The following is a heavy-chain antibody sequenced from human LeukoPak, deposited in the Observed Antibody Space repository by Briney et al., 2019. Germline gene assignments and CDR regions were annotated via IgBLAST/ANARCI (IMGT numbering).Heavy chain of an antibody. J-gene: IGHJ6*02. CDR3: ARDQGSSTSRAHGYYYYGMDV. D-gene: IGHD2-2*01. Sequence: PGGSLRLSCAASGFTFSSYAMSWVRQAPGKGLEWVSAISGSGGSTYYADSVKGRFTISRDNSKNTLYLQMNSLRAEDTAVYYCARDQGSSTSRAHGYYYYGMDVWGQGTTVTVSS. CDR1: GFTFSSYA. CDR2: ISGSGGST. V-gene: IGHV3-23*01.